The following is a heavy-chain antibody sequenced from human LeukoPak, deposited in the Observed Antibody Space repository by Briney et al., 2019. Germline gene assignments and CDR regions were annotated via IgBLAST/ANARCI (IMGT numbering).Heavy chain of an antibody. Sequence: GGSLRLSCTASGFTFGDYAMSWVRQAPGKGLEWVGFIRRKVYGGTTEYAASVKGRFTISRDDSKSIAYLQMNSLKTEDTAVYYCSRHPYSGYDLWRLDHWGQGTLVTVSS. CDR3: SRHPYSGYDLWRLDH. V-gene: IGHV3-49*04. CDR2: IRRKVYGGTT. CDR1: GFTFGDYA. J-gene: IGHJ4*02. D-gene: IGHD5-12*01.